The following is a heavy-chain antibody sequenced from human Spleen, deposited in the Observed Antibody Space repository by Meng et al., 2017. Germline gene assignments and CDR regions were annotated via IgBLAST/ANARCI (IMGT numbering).Heavy chain of an antibody. D-gene: IGHD4-11*01. CDR1: GGSFSDYY. CDR2: INHSGST. CDR3: ARGPTTMAHDFDY. Sequence: QVRITQWGAGLLEPWETLSLTCVVSGGSFSDYYWSWIRQPPGKGLEWIGEINHSGSTNYNPSLESRATISVDTSQNNLSLKLSSVTAADSAVYYCARGPTTMAHDFDYWGQGTLVTVSS. J-gene: IGHJ4*02. V-gene: IGHV4-34*01.